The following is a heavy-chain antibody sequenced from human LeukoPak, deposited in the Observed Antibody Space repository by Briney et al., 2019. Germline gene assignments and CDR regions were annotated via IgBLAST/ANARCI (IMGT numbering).Heavy chain of an antibody. CDR3: ARVLPTYYYGMDV. J-gene: IGHJ6*02. CDR1: GFTFSRYA. V-gene: IGHV3-30-3*01. Sequence: HTGGSLRLSCAASGFTFSRYALHWVRQAPGKGLEWVAVISYDGSNKYYADSVKGRFTISRDNSKNTLYLQMNSLRAEDTAVYYCARVLPTYYYGMDVWGQGTTVTVSS. D-gene: IGHD3-16*01. CDR2: ISYDGSNK.